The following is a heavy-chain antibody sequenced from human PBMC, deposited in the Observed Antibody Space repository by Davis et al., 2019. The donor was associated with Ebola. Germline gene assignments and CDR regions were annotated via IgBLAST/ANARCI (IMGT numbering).Heavy chain of an antibody. CDR1: GFTFSSYA. J-gene: IGHJ4*02. CDR2: IIDGAGAT. D-gene: IGHD6-19*01. V-gene: IGHV3-23*01. CDR3: AKGDNSGWYGFDY. Sequence: PGGSLRLSCAASGFTFSSYAMSWVRQSPGKGLEWVSSIIDGAGATYYADSVKGRFTVSRDNSKNTLSLQMNSLRAEDTAVYYCAKGDNSGWYGFDYWGQGTPVTVSS.